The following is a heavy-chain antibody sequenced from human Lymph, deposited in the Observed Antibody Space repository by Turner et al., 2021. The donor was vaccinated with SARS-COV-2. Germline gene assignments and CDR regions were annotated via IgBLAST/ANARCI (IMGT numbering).Heavy chain of an antibody. D-gene: IGHD6-25*01. Sequence: QLQLVQSGGEVKKPGASVKVPCEASGYTFTNYVINWVRQATGQGLEWMGWMNPNSGNPGYAQKFQGRVTMTRNTSISTAYMELSSLRSEDTAVYYCARAAQLTVWFDPWGQGTLVTVSS. J-gene: IGHJ5*02. CDR2: MNPNSGNP. CDR1: GYTFTNYV. CDR3: ARAAQLTVWFDP. V-gene: IGHV1-8*01.